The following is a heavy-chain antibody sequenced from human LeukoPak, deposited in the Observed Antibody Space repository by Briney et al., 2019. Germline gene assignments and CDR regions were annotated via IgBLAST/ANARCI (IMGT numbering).Heavy chain of an antibody. D-gene: IGHD6-13*01. Sequence: SETLSLTCTVSGGSISSYYWSWIRQPPGKGLEWIGYIYYSGSTNYNPSLKSRVTISVDTSKNQFSLKLSSVTAADTAVYYCAREGSSSWYPWAFDIWGQGTMVTVSS. V-gene: IGHV4-59*01. CDR2: IYYSGST. CDR3: AREGSSSWYPWAFDI. J-gene: IGHJ3*02. CDR1: GGSISSYY.